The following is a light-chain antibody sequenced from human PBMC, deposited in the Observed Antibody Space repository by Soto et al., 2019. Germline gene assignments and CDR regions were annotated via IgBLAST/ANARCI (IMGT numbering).Light chain of an antibody. CDR2: EGT. CDR3: SSSTNTNTLVI. V-gene: IGLV2-14*01. J-gene: IGLJ2*01. CDR1: SSDIGRYKF. Sequence: QSALTQPASVSGSPGQSITISCTGTSSDIGRYKFVSWFQQHPGKATKLMIFEGTNRPSGVSNRFSGSKSGNTASLTISGLQAEDEAIYFCSSSTNTNTLVIFGGGTQLTVL.